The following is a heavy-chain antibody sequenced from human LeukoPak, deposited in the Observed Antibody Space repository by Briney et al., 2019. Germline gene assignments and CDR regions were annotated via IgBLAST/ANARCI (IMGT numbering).Heavy chain of an antibody. J-gene: IGHJ4*02. CDR2: MNPNSGNT. D-gene: IGHD3-3*01. CDR1: GYTFTSYD. V-gene: IGHV1-8*01. Sequence: ASVTVSCTASGYTFTSYDINWVRQATGQGLEWMGWMNPNSGNTGYAQKFQGRVTMTRNTSISTAYMELSSLRSEDTAVYYCARGGSPRITIFGVVTKTYFDYWGQGTLVTVSS. CDR3: ARGGSPRITIFGVVTKTYFDY.